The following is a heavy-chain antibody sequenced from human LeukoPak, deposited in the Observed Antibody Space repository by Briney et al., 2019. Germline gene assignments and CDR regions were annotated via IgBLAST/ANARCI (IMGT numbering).Heavy chain of an antibody. CDR2: INAHNGNT. D-gene: IGHD2-2*01. Sequence: GESLKISCKGSGYSFTSYWIGWVRQAPGQGLEWMGWINAHNGNTNYAQKLQGRVTMTTDTSTSTAYMELRSLRSDDTAVYYCARDLTCSSTSCYYYYYYMDVWGKGTTVTVSS. J-gene: IGHJ6*03. V-gene: IGHV1-18*04. CDR3: ARDLTCSSTSCYYYYYYMDV. CDR1: GYSFTSYW.